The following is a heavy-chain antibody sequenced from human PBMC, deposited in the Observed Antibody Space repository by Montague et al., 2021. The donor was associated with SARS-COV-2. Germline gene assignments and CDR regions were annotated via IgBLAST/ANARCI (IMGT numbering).Heavy chain of an antibody. J-gene: IGHJ4*02. Sequence: SETLSLTCAVYGGSFSGYYWSWIRQPPGKKLVWSGEINHSGSTKYNPSLKSRVSMSVDKSWNQFSLRLTSVTAADTAIFYCARRGSGRSDLAYWGQGTLVTVSS. D-gene: IGHD1-26*01. CDR1: GGSFSGYY. CDR3: ARRGSGRSDLAY. V-gene: IGHV4-34*01. CDR2: INHSGST.